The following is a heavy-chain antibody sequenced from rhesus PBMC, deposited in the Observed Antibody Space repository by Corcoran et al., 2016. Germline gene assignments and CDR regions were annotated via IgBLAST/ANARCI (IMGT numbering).Heavy chain of an antibody. CDR2: VDREEGDT. CDR1: GYNFTDHY. V-gene: IGHV1-111*02. Sequence: EVQLVQSGAEVKKPGASVKISCKASGYNFTDHYLNWARQAHGKGLEWMGRVDREEGDTAYAQKLQDRVTITADMSTDTAYMELSSLRSEDTAVYYCARGSGYSPFDYWGQGVLVTVSS. CDR3: ARGSGYSPFDY. D-gene: IGHD5-24*01. J-gene: IGHJ4*01.